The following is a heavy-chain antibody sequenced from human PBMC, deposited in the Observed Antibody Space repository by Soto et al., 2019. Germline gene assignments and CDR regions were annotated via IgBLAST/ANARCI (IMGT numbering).Heavy chain of an antibody. CDR1: GFTFSSYA. CDR2: ISGSGGST. J-gene: IGHJ6*02. D-gene: IGHD2-2*01. Sequence: GGSLRLSCAASGFTFSSYAMSWVRQAPGKGLEWVSAISGSGGSTYYADSVKGRFTISRDNSKNTLYLQMNSLRAEDTAVYYCAKEEYCSSTSCAYYYGMDVWGQGTTVTVSS. CDR3: AKEEYCSSTSCAYYYGMDV. V-gene: IGHV3-23*01.